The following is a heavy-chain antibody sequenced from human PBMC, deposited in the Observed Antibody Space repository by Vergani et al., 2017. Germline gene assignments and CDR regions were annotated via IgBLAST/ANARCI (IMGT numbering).Heavy chain of an antibody. Sequence: QVQLVESGGGVVQPGRSLRLSCAASGFTFSSYAMHWVRQAPGKGLEWVAVMWYDGSNKYYADSVKGRFTISRDSSKNTLYLQMNGLRAEDTAVYYCARGAGYCSSTSCPPTLRHYYYYIDVWGKGTTVTVSS. CDR1: GFTFSSYA. J-gene: IGHJ6*03. D-gene: IGHD2-2*01. CDR3: ARGAGYCSSTSCPPTLRHYYYYIDV. CDR2: MWYDGSNK. V-gene: IGHV3-33*08.